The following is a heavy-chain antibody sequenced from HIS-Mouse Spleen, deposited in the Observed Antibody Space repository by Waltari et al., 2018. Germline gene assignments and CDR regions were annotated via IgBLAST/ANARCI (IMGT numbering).Heavy chain of an antibody. CDR2: IKQDGSEK. CDR1: GFTFIRYW. J-gene: IGHJ4*02. CDR3: ARDGGTGDFDY. D-gene: IGHD7-27*01. V-gene: IGHV3-7*01. Sequence: EVQLVESGGGLVQPGGSLRLSCAASGFTFIRYWMSWFRQAPGKGLEWVANIKQDGSEKYYVDSVKGRFTISRDNAKNSLYLQMNSLRAEDTAVYYCARDGGTGDFDYWGQGTLVTVSS.